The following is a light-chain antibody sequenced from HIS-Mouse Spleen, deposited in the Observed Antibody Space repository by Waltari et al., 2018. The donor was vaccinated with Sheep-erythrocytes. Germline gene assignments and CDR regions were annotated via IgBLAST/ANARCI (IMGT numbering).Light chain of an antibody. V-gene: IGLV2-11*01. CDR3: CSYAGSYTLV. J-gene: IGLJ2*01. CDR2: DVS. Sequence: QSALTQPRSVSGSPGQSVTISCTGTSSDVGGYNYVSWYQQHPGKAPKLMIYDVSKRPSGVPDRFCGSKSGNTASLTISGLQADDEADYYCCSYAGSYTLVFGGGTKLTVL. CDR1: SSDVGGYNY.